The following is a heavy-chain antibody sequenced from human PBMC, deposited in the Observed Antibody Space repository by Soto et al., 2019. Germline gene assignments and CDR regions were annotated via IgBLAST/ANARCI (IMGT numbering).Heavy chain of an antibody. CDR3: ARRTAGTGYYYGMDV. J-gene: IGHJ6*02. V-gene: IGHV4-30-2*01. CDR2: IYHSGST. D-gene: IGHD2-21*02. Sequence: SETLSLTCAVSGGSISSGGYSWSWIRQPPGKGLEWIGYIYHSGSTYYNPSLKSRVTISVDRSKNQFSLKLSSVTAADTAVYYCARRTAGTGYYYGMDVWGQGTTVTVSS. CDR1: GGSISSGGYS.